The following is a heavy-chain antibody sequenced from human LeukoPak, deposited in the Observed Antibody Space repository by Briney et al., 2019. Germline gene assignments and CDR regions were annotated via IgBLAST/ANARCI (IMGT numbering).Heavy chain of an antibody. D-gene: IGHD4-23*01. V-gene: IGHV5-51*01. CDR3: ASRVVTPDAFDV. J-gene: IGHJ3*01. CDR2: IFPDDSDT. CDR1: RCLFTTYW. Sequence: GGSLEISCKASRCLFTTYWIGRVRQMPGKGLGWMGIIFPDDSDTRYSPTFQGQVTISADKSINTAYWQWSSLKASDTAMYYCASRVVTPDAFDVWGLGTVVTVSS.